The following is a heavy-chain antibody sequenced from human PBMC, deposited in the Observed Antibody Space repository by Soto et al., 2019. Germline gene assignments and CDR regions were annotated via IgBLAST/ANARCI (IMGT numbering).Heavy chain of an antibody. Sequence: SETLSLTCTVSGGSISSGGYYWSWIRQQPGKGLEWIGTIYHSGSTYYSPSLKSRVTISVDRSKNQFSLKLSSVTAADTAVYYCARGSPVATDYWGQGTLVTVSS. CDR2: IYHSGST. V-gene: IGHV4-30-2*01. CDR1: GGSISSGGYY. J-gene: IGHJ4*02. D-gene: IGHD2-21*02. CDR3: ARGSPVATDY.